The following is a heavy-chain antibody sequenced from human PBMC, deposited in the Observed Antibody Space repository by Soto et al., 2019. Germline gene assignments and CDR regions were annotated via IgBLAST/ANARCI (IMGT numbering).Heavy chain of an antibody. CDR1: GFTFSNAW. CDR2: IKSKTDGGTT. D-gene: IGHD1-26*01. V-gene: IGHV3-15*01. CDR3: TTLHELRAPGYYYYYGMDV. J-gene: IGHJ6*02. Sequence: KPGGSLRLSCAASGFTFSNAWMSWVRQAPGKGLEWVGRIKSKTDGGTTDYAAPVKGRFTISRDDSKNTLYLQMNSLKTEDTAVYYCTTLHELRAPGYYYYYGMDVWGQGTTVTVSS.